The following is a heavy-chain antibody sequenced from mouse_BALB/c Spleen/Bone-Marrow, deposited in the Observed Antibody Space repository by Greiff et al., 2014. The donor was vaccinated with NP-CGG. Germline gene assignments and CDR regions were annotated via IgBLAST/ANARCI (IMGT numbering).Heavy chain of an antibody. J-gene: IGHJ2*01. CDR3: AALWSEGYYFDY. CDR2: ISYDGIN. CDR1: GYSITSSYY. Sequence: VQLQQPGPGLVKPSQSLSLTCSVTGYSITSSYYWNWIRQFPGNKLEWMGYISYDGINNYNPSLKNRISITRDTSKNQFFLRLNSVTTEDTATYYCAALWSEGYYFDYWGQGATLTVSS. V-gene: IGHV3-6*02.